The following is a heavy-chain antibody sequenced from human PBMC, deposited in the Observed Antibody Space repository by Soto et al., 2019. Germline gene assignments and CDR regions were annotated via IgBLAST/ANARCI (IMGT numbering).Heavy chain of an antibody. Sequence: GSLRLSCAASGFTFSSYSMTWVRQAPGKGLEWVSGISDSGGNTWYADSVKGRFTISRDNSKNTLFLQMNSLRAEDTAVYFCSKWSGSGDAWGQGPLVTVSS. J-gene: IGHJ5*02. V-gene: IGHV3-23*01. CDR2: ISDSGGNT. CDR3: SKWSGSGDA. CDR1: GFTFSSYS. D-gene: IGHD3-10*01.